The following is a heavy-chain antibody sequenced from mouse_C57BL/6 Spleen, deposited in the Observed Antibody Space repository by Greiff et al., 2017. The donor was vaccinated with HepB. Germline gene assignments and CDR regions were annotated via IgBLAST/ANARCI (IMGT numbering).Heavy chain of an antibody. V-gene: IGHV1-18*01. CDR3: ARRTTVVANDWYFDV. CDR2: INPNNGGT. D-gene: IGHD1-1*01. Sequence: LVKPGASVKIPCKASGYTFTDYNMDWVKQSHGKSLEWIGDINPNNGGTIYNQKFKGKATLTVDKSSSTAYMELRSLTSEDTAVYYCARRTTVVANDWYFDVWGTGTTVTVSS. J-gene: IGHJ1*03. CDR1: GYTFTDYN.